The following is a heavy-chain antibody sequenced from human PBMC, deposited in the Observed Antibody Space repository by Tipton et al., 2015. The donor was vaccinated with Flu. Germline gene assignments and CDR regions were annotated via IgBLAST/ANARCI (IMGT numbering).Heavy chain of an antibody. CDR1: GFTFDDYS. V-gene: IGHV3-43*01. Sequence: GSLRLSCATSGFTFDDYSMHWVRQGPGKGLEWVSLIKWDGSITYYADSVKGRFTIFRDNSKKSLYLQMNSLRTEDTALYYCVKGIDWTVAGNFDYWGQGTLVTVSS. CDR2: IKWDGSIT. J-gene: IGHJ4*02. D-gene: IGHD6-19*01. CDR3: VKGIDWTVAGNFDY.